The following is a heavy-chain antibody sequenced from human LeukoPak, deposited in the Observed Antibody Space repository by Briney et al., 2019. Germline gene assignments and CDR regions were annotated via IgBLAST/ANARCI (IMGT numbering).Heavy chain of an antibody. CDR1: GFTFSSYG. CDR2: ISYDGSNK. CDR3: AKDGVEQWLAYYFDY. J-gene: IGHJ4*02. D-gene: IGHD6-19*01. V-gene: IGHV3-30*18. Sequence: GRSLRLSCAASGFTFSSYGMHWVRQAPGKGLEWVAVISYDGSNKYYADSVKGRFTISRDNSKNTLYLQMNSLRAEDTAVYYCAKDGVEQWLAYYFDYWGQGTLVTVSS.